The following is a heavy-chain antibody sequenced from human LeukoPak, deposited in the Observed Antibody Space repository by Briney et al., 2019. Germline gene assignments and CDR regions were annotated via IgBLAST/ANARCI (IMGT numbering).Heavy chain of an antibody. V-gene: IGHV6-1*01. Sequence: SQTLSLTCAISGDSDSSNSAAWNWIRQSPSRGLEWLGRTYYRSKWYNDYAVSVKSRITINPDTSKNQFSLQLNSVTPEDTAVYYCARSTSSGFWLPGGAFDIWGQGTMVTVSS. CDR2: TYYRSKWYN. D-gene: IGHD6-19*01. CDR1: GDSDSSNSAA. J-gene: IGHJ3*02. CDR3: ARSTSSGFWLPGGAFDI.